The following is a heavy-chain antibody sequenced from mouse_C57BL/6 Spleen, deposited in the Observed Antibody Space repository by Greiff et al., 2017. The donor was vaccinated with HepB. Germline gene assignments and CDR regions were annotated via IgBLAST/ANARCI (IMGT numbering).Heavy chain of an antibody. CDR2: IYPGSGST. V-gene: IGHV1-55*01. J-gene: IGHJ2*01. D-gene: IGHD1-1*01. Sequence: VQLQQPGAELVKPGASVKMSCKASGYTFTSYWITWVKQRPGQGLEWIGDIYPGSGSTNYNEKFKSKATLTVDTSSSTAYMQLSSRTSEDSAVYYCAREDTTVVATGDYWGQGTTLTVSS. CDR1: GYTFTSYW. CDR3: AREDTTVVATGDY.